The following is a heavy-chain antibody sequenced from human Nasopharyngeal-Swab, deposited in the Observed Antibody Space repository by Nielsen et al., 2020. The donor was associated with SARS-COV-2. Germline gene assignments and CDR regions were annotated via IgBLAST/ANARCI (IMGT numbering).Heavy chain of an antibody. CDR3: AREESASCCYSPVDY. J-gene: IGHJ4*01. Sequence: GESLKISCVASGFTFSNHWMNWVRQAPGRGLEWVANINQDASEKNYVDSVKGRFTISRDNARNSVYLHMSSLRAEDTAIYYCAREESASCCYSPVDYWGQGALVTVSS. CDR1: GFTFSNHW. V-gene: IGHV3-7*03. CDR2: INQDASEK. D-gene: IGHD2-2*01.